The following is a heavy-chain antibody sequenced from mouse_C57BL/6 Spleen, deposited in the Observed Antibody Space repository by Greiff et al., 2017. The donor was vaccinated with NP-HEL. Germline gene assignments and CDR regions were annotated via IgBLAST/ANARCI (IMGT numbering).Heavy chain of an antibody. J-gene: IGHJ2*01. CDR1: GYTFTGYW. D-gene: IGHD2-4*01. Sequence: QVQLKESGAELMKPGASVKLSCKATGYTFTGYWIEWVKQRPGHGLEWIGEILPGSGSTNYNEKFKGKATFTADTSSNTAYMQLSSLTTEDSAIYYCARRRAYYDYDSYYFDYWGQGTTLTVSS. CDR2: ILPGSGST. V-gene: IGHV1-9*01. CDR3: ARRRAYYDYDSYYFDY.